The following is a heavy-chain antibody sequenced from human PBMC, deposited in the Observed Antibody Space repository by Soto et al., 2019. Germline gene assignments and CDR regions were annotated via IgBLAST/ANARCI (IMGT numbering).Heavy chain of an antibody. J-gene: IGHJ4*02. CDR2: IYYSGST. V-gene: IGHV4-39*01. CDR1: GGSISSSSYY. Sequence: SETLSLTCTVSGGSISSSSYYWGWIRQPPGKGLEWIGSIYYSGSTYYNPSLKSRVTISVDTSKNQFSLKLRSVTAADTAVYYCARRAGRVATIGSYYFDYWGQGTLVTVSS. CDR3: ARRAGRVATIGSYYFDY. D-gene: IGHD5-12*01.